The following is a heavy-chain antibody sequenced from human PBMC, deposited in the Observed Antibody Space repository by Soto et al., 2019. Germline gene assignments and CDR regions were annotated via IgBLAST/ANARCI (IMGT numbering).Heavy chain of an antibody. CDR1: GGSISSSSYY. Sequence: QLQLQESGPGLVKPSETLSLTCTVSGGSISSSSYYWGWIRQPPGKGLEWIGSIYYSGSTYYNPSLKSRVTISVDTSKNQFSLKLSSVTAADTAVYYCARHFSEFWSGYQSQLGNWFDPWGQGTPVTVSS. V-gene: IGHV4-39*01. J-gene: IGHJ5*02. CDR3: ARHFSEFWSGYQSQLGNWFDP. CDR2: IYYSGST. D-gene: IGHD3-3*01.